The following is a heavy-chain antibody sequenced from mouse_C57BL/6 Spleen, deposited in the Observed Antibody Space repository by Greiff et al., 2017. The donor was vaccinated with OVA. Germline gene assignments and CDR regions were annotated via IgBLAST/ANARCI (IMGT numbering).Heavy chain of an antibody. CDR1: GFNIKDYY. J-gene: IGHJ2*01. CDR2: IDPEDGET. CDR3: ARTYGGYFDY. D-gene: IGHD1-1*02. V-gene: IGHV14-2*01. Sequence: EVKLMESGAELVKPGASVKLSCTASGFNIKDYYMHWVKQRTEQGLEWIGRIDPEDGETKYAPKCQGKATITADTSSNTAYLQLSSLTSEDTAVYYCARTYGGYFDYWGQGTTLTVSS.